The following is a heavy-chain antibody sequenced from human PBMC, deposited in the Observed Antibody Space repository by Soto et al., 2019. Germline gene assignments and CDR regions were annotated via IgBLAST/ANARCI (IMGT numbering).Heavy chain of an antibody. Sequence: EVQLVESGGSLVKPGGSLRLSCAASGFTFSNAWINWVRQAPGNGLEWVGRIKSKSAGETTDYAAPVKGRFTISSDDSNNTLYLQMNSLKYDYTAVYYCTTGLTYYYDSSGYYWAGGMDVWGQGIKVTVSS. D-gene: IGHD3-22*01. V-gene: IGHV3-15*01. CDR2: IKSKSAGETT. J-gene: IGHJ6*02. CDR3: TTGLTYYYDSSGYYWAGGMDV. CDR1: GFTFSNAW.